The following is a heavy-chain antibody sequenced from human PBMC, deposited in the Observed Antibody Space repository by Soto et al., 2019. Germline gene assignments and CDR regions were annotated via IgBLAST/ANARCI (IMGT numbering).Heavy chain of an antibody. J-gene: IGHJ5*01. Sequence: PETLSLTSTVSAGSISSYYWSWIRQPPGKGLEWIGYIYYSGSTNYNPSLKSRVTLSVDTSKNQFSRKLSSVTAADTAVYYCARDSRIIARLKQWLPQANWFASRARGTLVSVSS. CDR3: ARDSRIIARLKQWLPQANWFAS. V-gene: IGHV4-59*01. D-gene: IGHD6-19*01. CDR1: AGSISSYY. CDR2: IYYSGST.